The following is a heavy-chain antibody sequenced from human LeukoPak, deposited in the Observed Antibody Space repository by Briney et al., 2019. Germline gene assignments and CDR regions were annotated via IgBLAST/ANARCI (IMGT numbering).Heavy chain of an antibody. Sequence: GGSLRLSCAASGFTFSSYWMHWVRQAPGKGLVWVSRINSDGSSTSYADSVKGRFTISRDNAKNTLYLQMNSLRAEDTAVYYCARARNGYYAFDIWGQGTLVTVSS. D-gene: IGHD5-24*01. CDR1: GFTFSSYW. V-gene: IGHV3-74*01. CDR2: INSDGSST. J-gene: IGHJ1*01. CDR3: ARARNGYYAFDI.